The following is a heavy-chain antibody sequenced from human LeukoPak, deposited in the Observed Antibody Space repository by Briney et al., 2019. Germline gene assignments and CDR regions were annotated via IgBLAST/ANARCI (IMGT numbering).Heavy chain of an antibody. V-gene: IGHV4-34*01. CDR1: GGSFSGYY. Sequence: KPSETLSLTCAVYGGSFSGYYWSWIRQPPGKGLEWIGEINHSGSTNYNPSLKSRVTISVDTSKNQFSLKLSSVTAADTAVYYCARGLGGYYDFWSGYYTGRVYYYYMDVWGKGTTVTVSS. CDR2: INHSGST. CDR3: ARGLGGYYDFWSGYYTGRVYYYYMDV. J-gene: IGHJ6*03. D-gene: IGHD3-3*01.